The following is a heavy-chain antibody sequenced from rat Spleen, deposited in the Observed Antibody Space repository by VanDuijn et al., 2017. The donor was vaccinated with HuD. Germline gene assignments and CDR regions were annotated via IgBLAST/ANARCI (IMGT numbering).Heavy chain of an antibody. J-gene: IGHJ2*01. CDR3: AGFNYGGSPFDY. Sequence: QVQLRESGPGLVQPSQTLSLTCTVSGFSLTSNHVSWVRQPPGKGLEWMGLIWTGGSTAYNSLLKSRLSISRDISKSQVFLKMNSLQTEDTATYYCAGFNYGGSPFDYWGQGVMVTVSS. V-gene: IGHV2-43*01. D-gene: IGHD1-11*01. CDR2: IWTGGST. CDR1: GFSLTSNH.